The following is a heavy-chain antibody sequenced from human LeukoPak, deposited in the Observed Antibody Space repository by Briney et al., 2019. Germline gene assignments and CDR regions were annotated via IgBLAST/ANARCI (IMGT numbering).Heavy chain of an antibody. D-gene: IGHD6-6*01. J-gene: IGHJ6*02. CDR2: INPNSGGT. Sequence: ASVKVSCKASGYASYYMHWVRQAPGQGLEWMGRINPNSGGTNYAQKFQGRVTMTRDTSISTAYMELSRLRSDDTAVYYCARGSSSEVVIPYYYYYGMDVWGQGTTVTVSS. V-gene: IGHV1-2*06. CDR3: ARGSSSEVVIPYYYYYGMDV. CDR1: GYASYY.